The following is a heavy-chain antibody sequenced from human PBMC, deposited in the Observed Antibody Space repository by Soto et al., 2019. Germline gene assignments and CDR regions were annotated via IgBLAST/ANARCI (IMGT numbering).Heavy chain of an antibody. V-gene: IGHV2-5*02. CDR2: IYWDDDK. CDR3: AHRHPTRYYFDY. J-gene: IGHJ4*02. CDR1: GFSLSTSGVG. Sequence: QITLKESGPTLVKPTQTLTLTCTFSGFSLSTSGVGVGWIRQPPGKALEWLALIYWDDDKRYSPSLKSRLTTTKHTSKHPVVLTMTNMDPVDTATYYCAHRHPTRYYFDYWGQGTLVTVSS.